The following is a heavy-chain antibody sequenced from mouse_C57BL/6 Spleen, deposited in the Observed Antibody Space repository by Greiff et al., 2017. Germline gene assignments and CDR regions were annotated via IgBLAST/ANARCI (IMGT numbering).Heavy chain of an antibody. CDR3: AREATVVATSHWYFDV. D-gene: IGHD1-1*01. Sequence: VQRVESGPGLVQPSQSLSITCTVSGFSLTSYGVHWVRQSPGKGLEWLGVIWSGGSTDYNAAFISRLSISKDNSKSQVFFKMNSLQADDTAIYYCAREATVVATSHWYFDVWGTGTTVTVSS. CDR1: GFSLTSYG. CDR2: IWSGGST. V-gene: IGHV2-2*01. J-gene: IGHJ1*03.